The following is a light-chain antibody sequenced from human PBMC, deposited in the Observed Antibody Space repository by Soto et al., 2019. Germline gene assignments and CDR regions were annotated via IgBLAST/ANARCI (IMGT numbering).Light chain of an antibody. J-gene: IGLJ3*02. CDR3: AAWDDSLSGWV. CDR2: KNN. CDR1: SSNIGSSY. V-gene: IGLV1-47*01. Sequence: SVLTQPPSTSGTPGQRVTISCSGSSSNIGSSYVYWYQQLPGTAPKLLIYKNNARPSGVPDRFSGSKSGTSASLAISGPRSEDEADYYCAAWDDSLSGWVFGGGTKLTVL.